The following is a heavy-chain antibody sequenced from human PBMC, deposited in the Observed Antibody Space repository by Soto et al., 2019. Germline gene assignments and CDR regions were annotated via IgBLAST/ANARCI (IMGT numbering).Heavy chain of an antibody. CDR3: AKDRYCSGGSCYSAYDY. CDR2: ISGSGGST. J-gene: IGHJ4*02. V-gene: IGHV3-23*01. CDR1: GFTFSSYA. D-gene: IGHD2-15*01. Sequence: GGSLRLSCAASGFTFSSYAMSWVRQAPGKGLEWVSAISGSGGSTYYADSVKGRFTISRDNSKNTLYLQMNSLRAEDTAVYYCAKDRYCSGGSCYSAYDYWGQGTLVTVPQ.